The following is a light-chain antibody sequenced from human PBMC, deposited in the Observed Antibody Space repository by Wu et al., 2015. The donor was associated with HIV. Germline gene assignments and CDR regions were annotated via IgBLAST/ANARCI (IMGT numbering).Light chain of an antibody. Sequence: EIVLTQSPATLSLSPGERATLSCRASQSVSSYLVWYQQKPGQAPRLLIYDASNRATGIPARFSGSGSGTDFTLTINKLEPEDFAVYFCQQYNNWPPYTFGQGTKLEIK. J-gene: IGKJ2*01. CDR2: DAS. CDR1: QSVSSY. V-gene: IGKV3-11*01. CDR3: QQYNNWPPYT.